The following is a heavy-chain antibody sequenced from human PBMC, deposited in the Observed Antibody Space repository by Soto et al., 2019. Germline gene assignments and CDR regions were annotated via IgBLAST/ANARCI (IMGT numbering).Heavy chain of an antibody. J-gene: IGHJ4*02. Sequence: ASVKVSCKASGYTFTSYGISWVRQAPGQGLEWMGWISAYNGNTNYAQKLQGRVTMTTDISTSTAYMELRSLRSDDTAVYYCARIDPYSYYYDSSGYYPFDYWGQGTLVTVSS. CDR1: GYTFTSYG. D-gene: IGHD3-22*01. V-gene: IGHV1-18*04. CDR2: ISAYNGNT. CDR3: ARIDPYSYYYDSSGYYPFDY.